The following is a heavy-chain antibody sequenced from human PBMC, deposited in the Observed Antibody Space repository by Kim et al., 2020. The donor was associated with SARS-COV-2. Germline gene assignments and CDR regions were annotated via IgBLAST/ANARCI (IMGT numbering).Heavy chain of an antibody. J-gene: IGHJ4*02. V-gene: IGHV4-59*01. Sequence: SETLSLTCTVSGGSISGFYWTWSRLAPGKGLEWVGYVDYTGTTKFNPSFESRLSMSIDTSNNQFSLRLSNVAAADTAVYYCARLQDSGLADYWGQGTLVTVSS. CDR2: VDYTGTT. CDR1: GGSISGFY. D-gene: IGHD6-19*01. CDR3: ARLQDSGLADY.